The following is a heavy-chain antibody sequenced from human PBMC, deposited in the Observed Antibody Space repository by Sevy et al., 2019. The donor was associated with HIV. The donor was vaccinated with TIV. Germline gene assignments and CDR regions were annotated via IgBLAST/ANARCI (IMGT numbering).Heavy chain of an antibody. CDR1: GFTFSNYA. V-gene: IGHV3-30-3*01. D-gene: IGHD6-13*01. J-gene: IGHJ4*02. CDR3: ARGLYLGYSSSWYYFDS. CDR2: ISYDGSNN. Sequence: GGSLRLSCAASGFTFSNYAMHWVRQSPGKGLEWVAVISYDGSNNNYADSVKGQFTISRDDSKNTLYLQMISMRPEDTAAYYCARGLYLGYSSSWYYFDSWGQGIRVTVSS.